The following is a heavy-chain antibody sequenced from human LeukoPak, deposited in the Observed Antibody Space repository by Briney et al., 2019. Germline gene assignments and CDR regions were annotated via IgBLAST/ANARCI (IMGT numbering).Heavy chain of an antibody. J-gene: IGHJ4*02. CDR2: IYYSGST. V-gene: IGHV4-59*01. D-gene: IGHD4-17*01. Sequence: PSETLSLTCTVSGGSISSYYWSWIRQPPGKGLEWIGYIYYSGSTNYNPSLKSRVTISVDTSKNQFSLKLSSVTAADTAVYYCAGDYGDYSFDYWSQGTLVTVSS. CDR1: GGSISSYY. CDR3: AGDYGDYSFDY.